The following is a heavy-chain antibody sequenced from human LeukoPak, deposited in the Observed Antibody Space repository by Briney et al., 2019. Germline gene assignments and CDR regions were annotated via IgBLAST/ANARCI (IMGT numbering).Heavy chain of an antibody. D-gene: IGHD5-12*01. CDR2: IYYSGST. CDR3: ARGSIVATFD. V-gene: IGHV4-61*05. Sequence: SETLSLTCTVSGGSISSSSYYWGWIRQPPGKGLEWVGYIYYSGSTNYNPSLKSRVTISVDTSKNQFSLKLSSVTAADTAVYYCARGSIVATFDWGQGTLVTVSS. J-gene: IGHJ4*02. CDR1: GGSISSSSYY.